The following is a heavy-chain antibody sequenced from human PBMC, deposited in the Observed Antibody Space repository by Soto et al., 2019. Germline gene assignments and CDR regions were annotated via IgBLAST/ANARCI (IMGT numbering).Heavy chain of an antibody. Sequence: QVQLVESGGGVVQPGRSLGLSCAASGFTFSSYGMHWVRQAPGKGLEWVAVISYDGSNKYYADSVKGRFTISRDNSKNTLYLQMNSLRAEDTAVYYCAKDQESSTDYWGQGTLVTVSS. J-gene: IGHJ4*02. CDR3: AKDQESSTDY. CDR2: ISYDGSNK. V-gene: IGHV3-30*18. CDR1: GFTFSSYG. D-gene: IGHD6-13*01.